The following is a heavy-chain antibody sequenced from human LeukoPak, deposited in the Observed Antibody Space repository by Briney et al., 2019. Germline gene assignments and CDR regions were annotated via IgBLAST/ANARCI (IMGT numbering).Heavy chain of an antibody. Sequence: ASVKVSCKASGYTFTSYGISWVRQAPGQGLEWMGWISAYNGNTNYAQKLQGRVTMTTDTSTSTAYMELRSLRSDDTAVYYCASDPSGSYWVGSAWSVASLDYWGQGTLVTVSS. V-gene: IGHV1-18*01. CDR2: ISAYNGNT. CDR1: GYTFTSYG. CDR3: ASDPSGSYWVGSAWSVASLDY. J-gene: IGHJ4*02. D-gene: IGHD1-26*01.